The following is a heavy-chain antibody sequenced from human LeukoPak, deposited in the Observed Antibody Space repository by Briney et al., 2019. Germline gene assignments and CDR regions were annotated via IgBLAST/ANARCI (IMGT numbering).Heavy chain of an antibody. Sequence: PSETLSLTCTVSGGSISSDSYHWGWIRQPPGKGPEWLGSIFYSGTTYYNPSLKSRVTISVDTSRNQFSLTLTSVTAADTAEYYCARYHSSGGDFDCWGQGTLVTVSS. CDR1: GGSISSDSYH. V-gene: IGHV4-39*01. D-gene: IGHD6-19*01. CDR3: ARYHSSGGDFDC. CDR2: IFYSGTT. J-gene: IGHJ4*02.